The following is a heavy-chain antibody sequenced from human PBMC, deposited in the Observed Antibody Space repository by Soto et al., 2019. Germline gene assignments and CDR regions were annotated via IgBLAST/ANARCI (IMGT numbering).Heavy chain of an antibody. CDR3: ARGTSYGIDV. CDR2: MNHNSYNT. CDR1: GYTFANYD. V-gene: IGHV1-8*01. Sequence: QVQLVQSGAEVKKPGASVKVSCKASGYTFANYDIHWVRQATGQGLEWMGWMNHNSYNTGYAQKFQARVTMTRNTPITTAYMELSSLTSEDTAVYYCARGTSYGIDVWGQGTAVTVSS. J-gene: IGHJ6*02.